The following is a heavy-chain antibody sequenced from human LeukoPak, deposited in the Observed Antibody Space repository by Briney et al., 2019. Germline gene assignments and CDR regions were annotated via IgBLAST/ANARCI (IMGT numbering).Heavy chain of an antibody. CDR2: IYTSGST. J-gene: IGHJ5*02. CDR3: ARDGEGAMAT. CDR1: GGSISSGSYY. V-gene: IGHV4-61*02. Sequence: PSQTLFLTCTVSGGSISSGSYYWSWIRQPAGKGLEWIGRIYTSGSTNYNPSLKSRVTISVDTSKNQFSLKLSSVTAADTAVYYCARDGEGAMATWGQGTLVTVSS. D-gene: IGHD1-26*01.